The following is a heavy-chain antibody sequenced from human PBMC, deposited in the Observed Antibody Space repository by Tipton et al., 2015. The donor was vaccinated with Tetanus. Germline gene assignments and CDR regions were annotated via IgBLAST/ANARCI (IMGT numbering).Heavy chain of an antibody. CDR1: GGSISGGDYV. V-gene: IGHV4-30-4*01. CDR3: ARGDYYGSGTYDV. CDR2: INYDGST. J-gene: IGHJ6*02. Sequence: TLSLTCTVSGGSISGGDYVWNWIRQPPGKGLEWIGEINYDGSTNYSPSLKSRVTLSLDTTKKQVSLKLSSVTAADTAVYYCARGDYYGSGTYDVWGQGTTVTVPS. D-gene: IGHD3-10*01.